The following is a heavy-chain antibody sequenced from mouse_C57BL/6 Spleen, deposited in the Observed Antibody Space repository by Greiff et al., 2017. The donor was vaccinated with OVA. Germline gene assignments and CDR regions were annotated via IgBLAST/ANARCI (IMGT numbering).Heavy chain of an antibody. J-gene: IGHJ2*01. D-gene: IGHD2-10*01. CDR1: GYTFTSYW. V-gene: IGHV1-50*01. CDR3: ARAYYGNYDY. Sequence: QVQLKQPGAELVKPGASVKLSCKASGYTFTSYWMQWVKQRPGQGLEWIGEIDPSDSYTNYNQKFKGKATLTVDTSSSTAYMQLSSLTSEDSAVYYCARAYYGNYDYWGQGTILTVSS. CDR2: IDPSDSYT.